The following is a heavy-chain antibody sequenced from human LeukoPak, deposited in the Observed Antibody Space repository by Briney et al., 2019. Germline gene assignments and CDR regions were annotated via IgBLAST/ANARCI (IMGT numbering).Heavy chain of an antibody. CDR2: INPNSGGT. Sequence: ASVKVSCKASGYTFTGYYMHWVRQAPGQGLEWMGWINPNSGGTNYAQKFQGRVTMTRGTSISTAYMELSRLRSDDTAVYYCARGYCSSTSCGPDYWGQGTLVTVSS. CDR1: GYTFTGYY. V-gene: IGHV1-2*02. CDR3: ARGYCSSTSCGPDY. J-gene: IGHJ4*02. D-gene: IGHD2-2*01.